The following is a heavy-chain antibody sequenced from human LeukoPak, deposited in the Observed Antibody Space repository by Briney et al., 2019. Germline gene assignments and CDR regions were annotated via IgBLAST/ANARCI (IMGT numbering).Heavy chain of an antibody. V-gene: IGHV3-48*01. Sequence: GGSLRLSCAASGFSFSTYAMSWVRQAPGKGLEWVSYITSGSTTIYYADSAKGRFTISRDNAKNSLYLQMNSLRAEDTAVYYCARGSDVSDYWGQGTLVTVSS. CDR2: ITSGSTTI. CDR1: GFSFSTYA. J-gene: IGHJ4*02. D-gene: IGHD2-15*01. CDR3: ARGSDVSDY.